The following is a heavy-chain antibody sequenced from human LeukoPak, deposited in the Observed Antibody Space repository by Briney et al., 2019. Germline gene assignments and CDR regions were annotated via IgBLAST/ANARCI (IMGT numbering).Heavy chain of an antibody. V-gene: IGHV3-30*18. CDR1: GFTFSSYG. J-gene: IGHJ4*02. CDR2: ISYDGSNK. Sequence: GRSLRLSGAASGFTFSSYGMHWVRQAPGKGLEWVAVISYDGSNKYYADSVKGRFTISRDNSKNTLYLQMNSLRAEDTAVYYCAKVRYASDYGDYYFDYWGQGTLVTVSS. D-gene: IGHD4-17*01. CDR3: AKVRYASDYGDYYFDY.